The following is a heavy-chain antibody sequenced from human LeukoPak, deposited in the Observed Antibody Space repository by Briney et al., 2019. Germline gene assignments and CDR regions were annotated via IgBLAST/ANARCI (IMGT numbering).Heavy chain of an antibody. CDR2: IIPIFGIA. CDR1: GGTFSSYA. D-gene: IGHD3-3*01. CDR3: ARGVRFLEWLLSHPKYYYYYYMDV. V-gene: IGHV1-69*05. J-gene: IGHJ6*03. Sequence: SVKVSCKASGGTFSSYAISWVRQAPGQGLEWMGGIIPIFGIANYAQKFQGRVTITTDESTSTAYMELSSLRSEDTAVYYCARGVRFLEWLLSHPKYYYYYYMDVWGKGTTVTVSS.